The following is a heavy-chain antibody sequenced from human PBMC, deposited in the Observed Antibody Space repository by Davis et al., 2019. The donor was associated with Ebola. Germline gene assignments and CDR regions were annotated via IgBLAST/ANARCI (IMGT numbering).Heavy chain of an antibody. Sequence: GESLKISCAASGFTFSSYGMHWVRQAPGKGLEWVAIISYDGSNKFYVDSVKGRFTISRDNSKNTLFLQMNSLRAEDTAVYYCARDLPIGCSSTSCSGFGYWGQGALVIVSS. CDR3: ARDLPIGCSSTSCSGFGY. V-gene: IGHV3-30*03. CDR1: GFTFSSYG. J-gene: IGHJ4*02. D-gene: IGHD2-2*01. CDR2: ISYDGSNK.